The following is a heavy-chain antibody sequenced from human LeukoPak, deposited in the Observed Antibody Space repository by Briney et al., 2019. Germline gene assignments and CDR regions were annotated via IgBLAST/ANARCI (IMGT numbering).Heavy chain of an antibody. CDR3: VRDGGVSGYDLLDY. CDR1: GFTLSNYW. D-gene: IGHD5-12*01. Sequence: GGSLRLSCAASGFTLSNYWMTWVRQAPGKGLEWVAHINQDRSEEHYMDSVKARFTISRDNAKNSLSLQMNSLRAEDTAVYYCVRDGGVSGYDLLDYWGQGTLVTVSS. V-gene: IGHV3-7*01. CDR2: INQDRSEE. J-gene: IGHJ4*02.